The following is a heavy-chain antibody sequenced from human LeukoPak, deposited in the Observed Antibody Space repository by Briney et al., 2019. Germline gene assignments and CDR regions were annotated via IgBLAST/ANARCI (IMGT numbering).Heavy chain of an antibody. CDR2: ISASGRTT. CDR1: GFTFSTYA. D-gene: IGHD2-21*02. J-gene: IGHJ4*02. V-gene: IGHV3-23*01. CDR3: ARDRDFPRDQLDY. Sequence: GGSLRLSCAASGFTFSTYAMSWVRQAPGKGLEWVSAISASGRTTYYTDSVKGRFTISRDNSKNTLYLQMKSLRAEDTALYYCARDRDFPRDQLDYWGQGTLVTVSS.